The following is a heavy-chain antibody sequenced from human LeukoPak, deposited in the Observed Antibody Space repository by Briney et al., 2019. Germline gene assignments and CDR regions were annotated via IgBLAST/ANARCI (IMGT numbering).Heavy chain of an antibody. V-gene: IGHV3-21*01. CDR3: ARSLIAAAGIEYFQH. CDR2: ISSSSSYI. J-gene: IGHJ1*01. D-gene: IGHD6-13*01. Sequence: GGSLRLSCAASGFTFSSYSMNWVRQAPGKGLEWVSSISSSSSYIYYADSVKGRFTISRDNAKNSPYLQMNSLRAEDTAVYYCARSLIAAAGIEYFQHWGQGTLVTVSS. CDR1: GFTFSSYS.